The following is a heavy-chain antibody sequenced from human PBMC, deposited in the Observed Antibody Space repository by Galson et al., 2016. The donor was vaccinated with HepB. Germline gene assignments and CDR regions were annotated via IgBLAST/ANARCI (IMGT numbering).Heavy chain of an antibody. J-gene: IGHJ6*02. CDR1: GYTFTAYF. CDR2: INPNVGST. Sequence: SVKVCCKASGYTFTAYFIYWVRQAPGQGLEWMGFINPNVGSTTFAQKFQDRVTMTRDTSTSTVFMELSSLRSEDTAVYFCARGDLNYYYALDVWGQGTTVTVSS. D-gene: IGHD3-3*01. CDR3: ARGDLNYYYALDV. V-gene: IGHV1-46*01.